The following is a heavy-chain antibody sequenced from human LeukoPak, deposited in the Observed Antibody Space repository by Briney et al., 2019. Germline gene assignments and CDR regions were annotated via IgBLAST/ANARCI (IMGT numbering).Heavy chain of an antibody. CDR2: IIPIFGTA. V-gene: IGHV1-69*13. CDR3: ARGGFDLPLGTHYYYYGMDV. J-gene: IGHJ6*02. D-gene: IGHD1-14*01. CDR1: GYTFTSYA. Sequence: VASVKVSCKASGYTFTSYAISWVRQAPGQGLEWMGGIIPIFGTANYAQKFQGRVTITADESTSTAYMELSSLRSEDTAVYYCARGGFDLPLGTHYYYYGMDVWGQGTTVTVSS.